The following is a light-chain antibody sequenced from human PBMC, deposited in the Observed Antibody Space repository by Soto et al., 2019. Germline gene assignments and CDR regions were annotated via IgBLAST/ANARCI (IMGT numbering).Light chain of an antibody. J-gene: IGKJ2*01. CDR1: QSVSSN. CDR3: QQYNNWPYT. Sequence: EIVMTQSPATLSVSPGERATLSCRASQSVSSNLAWYQQNPGQAPSLLIYGASTRATGIPARFSGTGSGTEFTLTISSLQSEDFAVYYCQQYNNWPYTFGQGTKLEIK. V-gene: IGKV3-15*01. CDR2: GAS.